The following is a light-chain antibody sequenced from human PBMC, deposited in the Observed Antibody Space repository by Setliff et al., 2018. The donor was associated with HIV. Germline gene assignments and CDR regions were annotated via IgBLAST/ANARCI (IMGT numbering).Light chain of an antibody. CDR3: QSADSIGILYV. CDR2: KDS. Sequence: ELTQPPSVSVSPGQTARITCSGDALPKQYAYWYQQKPGQAPVLVIYKDSERPSGIPERFSGSSSGTTVTLTISGVQAEDEADYYCQSADSIGILYVFGTGTRSPS. V-gene: IGLV3-25*03. J-gene: IGLJ1*01. CDR1: ALPKQY.